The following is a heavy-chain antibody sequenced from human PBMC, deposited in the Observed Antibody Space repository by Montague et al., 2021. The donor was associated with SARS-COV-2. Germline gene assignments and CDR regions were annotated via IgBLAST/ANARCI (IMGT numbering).Heavy chain of an antibody. CDR2: IYYSGST. D-gene: IGHD6-13*01. J-gene: IGHJ4*02. CDR1: GGSISSYY. CDR3: ERGTAAGNYFDY. Sequence: SETLSLTCTVSGGSISSYYWSWIRQPPGKGLEWIGYIYYSGSTNYNPSLKSRVTISVDTSKNQFSLKLSSVTAADTAVYYCERGTAAGNYFDYWGQGTLVTVSS. V-gene: IGHV4-59*01.